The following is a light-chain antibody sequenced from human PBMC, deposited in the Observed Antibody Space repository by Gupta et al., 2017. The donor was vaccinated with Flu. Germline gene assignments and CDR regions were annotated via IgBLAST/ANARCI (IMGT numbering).Light chain of an antibody. CDR2: GAV. J-gene: IGKJ1*01. Sequence: PGASASLSCRGSQSGGSSYLAHCQQKRGRAPRLRIYGAVSNADCMPESCSGSRGGRDYILTKSRLEPEDFAGYYCQQYGRQPRGAFGQGTKVEIK. CDR1: QSGGSSY. V-gene: IGKV3-20*01. CDR3: QQYGRQPRGA.